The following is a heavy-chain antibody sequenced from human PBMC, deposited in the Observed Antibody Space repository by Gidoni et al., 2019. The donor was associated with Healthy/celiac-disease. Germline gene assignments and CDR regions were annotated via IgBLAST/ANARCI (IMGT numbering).Heavy chain of an antibody. V-gene: IGHV3-15*01. CDR3: TTVSGEEVTMIVVGY. CDR1: GFTFSNAW. J-gene: IGHJ4*02. CDR2: IKSKTDGGTT. Sequence: EVQLVESGGGLVKPGGSLRLSCAASGFTFSNAWMSWVRQAPGKGLEWVGRIKSKTDGGTTDYAAPVKGRFTISRDDSKNTLYLQMNSLKTEDTAVYYCTTVSGEEVTMIVVGYWGQGTLVTVSS. D-gene: IGHD3-22*01.